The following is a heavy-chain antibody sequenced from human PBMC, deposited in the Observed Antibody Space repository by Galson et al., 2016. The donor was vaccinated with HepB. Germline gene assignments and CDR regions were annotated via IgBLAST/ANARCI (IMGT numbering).Heavy chain of an antibody. CDR2: INPNGGGT. V-gene: IGHV1-2*02. J-gene: IGHJ5*01. D-gene: IGHD1-20*01. CDR1: GYPFTGHY. CDR3: ARGDYNWKGNHFGS. Sequence: SVKVSCKASGYPFTGHYVHWVRQAPGQGLEWMGWINPNGGGTTYAQNFRGRVTMTRDTSINTAFMELIRLTSDDTAVYYCARGDYNWKGNHFGSWGQGTLVTVSS.